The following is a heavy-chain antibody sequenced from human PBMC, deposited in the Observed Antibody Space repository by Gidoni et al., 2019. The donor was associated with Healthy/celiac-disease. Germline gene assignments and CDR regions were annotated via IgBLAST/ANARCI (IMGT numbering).Heavy chain of an antibody. D-gene: IGHD6-6*01. CDR1: GGSISSYY. Sequence: QVQLQESGPGLVKPSETLSLTCTVSGGSISSYYWSWIRQPPGKGLEWIGYIYYSGSTNYNPSLKSRVTISVDTSKNQFSLKLSSVTAADTAVYYCARFKGFPTSQSFDYWGQGTLVTVSS. CDR3: ARFKGFPTSQSFDY. V-gene: IGHV4-59*01. J-gene: IGHJ4*02. CDR2: IYYSGST.